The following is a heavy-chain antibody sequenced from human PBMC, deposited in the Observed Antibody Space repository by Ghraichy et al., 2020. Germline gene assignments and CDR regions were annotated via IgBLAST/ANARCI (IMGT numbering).Heavy chain of an antibody. D-gene: IGHD3-3*01. V-gene: IGHV4-39*01. CDR3: ARHNIKRYYDFWSGYYWDY. J-gene: IGHJ4*02. CDR2: IYYSGST. Sequence: SETLSLTCTVSGGSISSSSYYWGWIRQPPGKGLEWIGSIYYSGSTYYNPSLKSRVTISVDTSKNQFSLKLSSVTAADTAVYYCARHNIKRYYDFWSGYYWDYWGQGTLVTVSS. CDR1: GGSISSSSYY.